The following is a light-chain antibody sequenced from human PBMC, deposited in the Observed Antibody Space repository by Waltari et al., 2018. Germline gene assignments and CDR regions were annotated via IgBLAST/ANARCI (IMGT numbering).Light chain of an antibody. CDR3: SSYAGSNKGV. V-gene: IGLV2-8*01. CDR2: EVT. Sequence: QSALTQPPSASGSPGQSVTISCTGTSSDVGGYNYVSWYQQHPGKAPKLMIYEVTKRPWGVPHRFSGSKSGNTASLTGSGLQAEDEADDSCSSYAGSNKGVFGGGTKLSVL. J-gene: IGLJ3*02. CDR1: SSDVGGYNY.